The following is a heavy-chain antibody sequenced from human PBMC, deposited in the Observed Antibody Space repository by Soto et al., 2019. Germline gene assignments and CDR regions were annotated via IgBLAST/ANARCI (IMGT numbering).Heavy chain of an antibody. V-gene: IGHV4-4*02. CDR3: ARVLPAGLDY. J-gene: IGHJ4*02. CDR1: GGSISTTNW. D-gene: IGHD2-2*01. Sequence: SETLSLTCAVSGGSISTTNWWTWVRQPPGKGLEWIGEIYHSGSTNYNPSLKSRVTISVDNSKNQFSLKVSSVTAADTAVYYCARVLPAGLDYWGQGTLVTVSS. CDR2: IYHSGST.